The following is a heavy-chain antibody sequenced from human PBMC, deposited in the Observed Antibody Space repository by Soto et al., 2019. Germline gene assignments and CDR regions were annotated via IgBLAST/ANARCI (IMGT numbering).Heavy chain of an antibody. CDR3: ARARICSSTSCYRSYYYYYMDV. CDR2: ISGSGGST. Sequence: GGSLRLSCAASGFTFSSYAMSWVRQAPGKGLEWVSAISGSGGSTYYADSVKGRFTISRDNSKNTLYLQMNSLRAEDTAVYYCARARICSSTSCYRSYYYYYMDVWGKGTTVTVSS. D-gene: IGHD2-2*01. V-gene: IGHV3-23*01. J-gene: IGHJ6*03. CDR1: GFTFSSYA.